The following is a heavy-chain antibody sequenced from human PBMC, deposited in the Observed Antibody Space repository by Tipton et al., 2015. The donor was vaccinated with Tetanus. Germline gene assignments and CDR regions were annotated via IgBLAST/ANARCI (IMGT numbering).Heavy chain of an antibody. CDR3: ARAEAIFGVVIRFGWFDP. D-gene: IGHD3-3*01. V-gene: IGHV4-34*01. J-gene: IGHJ5*02. CDR2: INHSGST. CDR1: GGSFSGYY. Sequence: LRLSCAVYGGSFSGYYWSWIRQPPGKGLEWIGEINHSGSTNYNPSLKSRVTISVDTSKNQFSPRLSSVTAADTAVYCCARAEAIFGVVIRFGWFDPWGQGTLVTVSS.